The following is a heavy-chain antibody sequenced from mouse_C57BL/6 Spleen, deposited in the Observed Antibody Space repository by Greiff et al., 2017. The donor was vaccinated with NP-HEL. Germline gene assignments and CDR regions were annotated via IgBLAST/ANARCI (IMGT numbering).Heavy chain of an antibody. V-gene: IGHV2-6-1*01. D-gene: IGHD2-14*01. Sequence: QVQLKESGPGLVAPSQSLSITCTVSGFSLTSYGVHWVRQPPGKGLEWLVVIWSDGSTTYNSALKSRLSISKDNSKTQVFLKMNSLQTDDTAMYYCARHRGTHYAMDYWGQGTSVTVSS. J-gene: IGHJ4*01. CDR3: ARHRGTHYAMDY. CDR1: GFSLTSYG. CDR2: IWSDGST.